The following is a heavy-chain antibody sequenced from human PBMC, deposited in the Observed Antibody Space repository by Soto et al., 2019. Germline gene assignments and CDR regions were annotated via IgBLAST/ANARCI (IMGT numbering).Heavy chain of an antibody. CDR1: GFSFRTTC. V-gene: IGHV3-15*05. D-gene: IGHD1-26*01. CDR3: STGSPFSGSDVDY. J-gene: IGHJ4*02. Sequence: ELQLVESGGGLVKPGGYLRLYCAASGFSFRTTCMAWVRQAPGKGLEWVGRIKSKSAGETTDNADPVKGRFTIARDDPTDKLYLHMDSLETGDTAVYYCSTGSPFSGSDVDYWGQGTLVTVSS. CDR2: IKSKSAGETT.